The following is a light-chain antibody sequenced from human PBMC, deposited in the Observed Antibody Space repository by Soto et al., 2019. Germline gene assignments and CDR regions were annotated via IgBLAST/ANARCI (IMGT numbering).Light chain of an antibody. J-gene: IGKJ4*01. CDR1: RGPISY. V-gene: IGKV1-9*01. CDR3: QQHNGYPLT. CDR2: ATS. Sequence: DIQLTQSPSFLSASVGDRVTITCRASRGPISYVAWYQQKPGKVPKLLIYATSTLQSGVPSRFSGSKSGTDFTLTVSSLQPEDFATYYCQQHNGYPLTFGGGTKVEIK.